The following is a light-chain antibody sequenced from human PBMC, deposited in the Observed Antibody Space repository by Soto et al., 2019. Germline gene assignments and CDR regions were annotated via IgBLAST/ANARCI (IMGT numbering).Light chain of an antibody. CDR2: EVA. CDR3: SSYAGDNIWV. J-gene: IGLJ3*02. V-gene: IGLV2-8*01. Sequence: QSVLTQPPSASGSPGQSVTISCSGTSGDVGGYNYVSWYQQHPGKAPKLMIYEVAQRPSGVPDRFSGSKSTNTASLTVSGLQAEDEADYYCSSYAGDNIWVFGGGTKVTVL. CDR1: SGDVGGYNY.